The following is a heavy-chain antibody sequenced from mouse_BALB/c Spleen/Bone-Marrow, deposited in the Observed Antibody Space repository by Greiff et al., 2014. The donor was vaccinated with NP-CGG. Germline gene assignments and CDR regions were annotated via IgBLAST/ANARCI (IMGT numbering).Heavy chain of an antibody. Sequence: VQLQQSGAELVRPGTSVKVSCKASGYAFTNYLIEWVKQRPGQGLEWIGVINPGSGGTNYNEKFKGKATLTADKSSSTAYMQLSSLTSDDSAVYFCARGSTTGYFDYWGQGTTLTVSS. J-gene: IGHJ2*01. CDR1: GYAFTNYL. CDR2: INPGSGGT. V-gene: IGHV1-54*01. CDR3: ARGSTTGYFDY. D-gene: IGHD1-1*01.